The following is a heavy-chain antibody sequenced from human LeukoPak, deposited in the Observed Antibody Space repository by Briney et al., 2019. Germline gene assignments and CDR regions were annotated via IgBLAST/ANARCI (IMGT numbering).Heavy chain of an antibody. CDR1: GFTFSSYE. Sequence: RGSLRLSSADSGFTFSSYEMNSVRQAPREGLEWVSYISSSGSTIYYADSVKGRFTISRDNAKNSLYLQMNSLRAEDTAVYYCARGVRMVAATLNWFDPWGQGTLVTVSS. CDR3: ARGVRMVAATLNWFDP. CDR2: ISSSGSTI. J-gene: IGHJ5*02. D-gene: IGHD2-15*01. V-gene: IGHV3-48*03.